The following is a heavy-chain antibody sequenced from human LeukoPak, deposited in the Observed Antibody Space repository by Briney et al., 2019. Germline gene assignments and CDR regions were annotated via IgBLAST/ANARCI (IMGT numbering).Heavy chain of an antibody. V-gene: IGHV3-7*01. CDR3: ARDYLNIVVVPAATYYYYYYMDV. J-gene: IGHJ6*03. D-gene: IGHD2-2*01. Sequence: GGSLRLSCAASGFTFSSYWMSWVRQAPGKGLEWVANIKQDGSEKYYVDSVKGRFTISRDNAKNSLYLQMNSLRAEDTAVYYCARDYLNIVVVPAATYYYYYYMDVWGKGTTVTISS. CDR1: GFTFSSYW. CDR2: IKQDGSEK.